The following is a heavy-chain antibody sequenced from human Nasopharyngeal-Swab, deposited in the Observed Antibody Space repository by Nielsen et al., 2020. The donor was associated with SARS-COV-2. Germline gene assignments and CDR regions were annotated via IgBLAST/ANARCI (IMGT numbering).Heavy chain of an antibody. CDR3: PRNDYTGSSWFDP. D-gene: IGHD4-11*01. V-gene: IGHV4-39*01. CDR1: GGSISSSSYY. Sequence: SETLSLTCTASGGSISSSSYYWGWIRQPPGKGLEWIGSIYYSGSTYYNPSLKSRVTISVDTSKNQFSLNLSSVTAADTAVYYCPRNDYTGSSWFDPWGQGTLVTVSS. CDR2: IYYSGST. J-gene: IGHJ5*02.